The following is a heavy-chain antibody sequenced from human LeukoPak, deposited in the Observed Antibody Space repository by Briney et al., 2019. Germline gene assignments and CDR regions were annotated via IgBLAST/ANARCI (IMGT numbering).Heavy chain of an antibody. Sequence: GGSLRLSCAASGFTVSSNYMSWVRQAPGKGLEWVSVIYSGGSTYYADSVKGRFTISRDNSKNTLFLQMNSLRAEDTAVYYCASGGVVINFDFWGQGTLVTVSS. V-gene: IGHV3-53*05. CDR1: GFTVSSNY. CDR3: ASGGVVINFDF. D-gene: IGHD3-10*01. CDR2: IYSGGST. J-gene: IGHJ4*02.